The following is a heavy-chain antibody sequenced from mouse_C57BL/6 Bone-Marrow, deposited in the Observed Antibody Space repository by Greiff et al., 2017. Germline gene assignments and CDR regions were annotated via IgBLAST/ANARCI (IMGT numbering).Heavy chain of an antibody. Sequence: EVQLQQSGPELVKPGASVKISCKASGYSFTGYYMNWVKQSPEKSLEWIGEINPSTGGTTYNQKFKAKATLTVDKSSSTAYMQLKSLTSADSAVYYCARNYSNYFDYWGQGTTLTVSS. CDR3: ARNYSNYFDY. J-gene: IGHJ2*01. D-gene: IGHD2-5*01. CDR1: GYSFTGYY. V-gene: IGHV1-42*01. CDR2: INPSTGGT.